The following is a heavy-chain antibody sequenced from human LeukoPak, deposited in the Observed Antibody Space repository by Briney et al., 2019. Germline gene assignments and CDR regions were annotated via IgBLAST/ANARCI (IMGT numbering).Heavy chain of an antibody. D-gene: IGHD6-19*01. CDR1: GGSISSYY. V-gene: IGHV4-59*08. Sequence: SETLSLTCTMSGGSISSYYWSWIRQPPGKGLEWIGSIHYSGNTRNNPSLKSRLRLSVDMSKNQLSLGLSSVTAADTAVYYCARHRSRTSGCDYWGQGTLVSVSS. CDR3: ARHRSRTSGCDY. J-gene: IGHJ4*02. CDR2: IHYSGNT.